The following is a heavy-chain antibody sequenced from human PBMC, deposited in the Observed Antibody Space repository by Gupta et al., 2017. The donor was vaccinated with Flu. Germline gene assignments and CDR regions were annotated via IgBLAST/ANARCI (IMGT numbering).Heavy chain of an antibody. D-gene: IGHD3-3*01. CDR3: AREAGHHDSWNLFHSYGLDT. V-gene: IGHV3-33*01. CDR1: GFIFNNYA. J-gene: IGHJ6*02. CDR2: VWHDGTRR. Sequence: QVQLVESGGGAVQPGMTLRLTCEGSGFIFNNYAFHWVRQAPGKGLEWVAVVWHDGTRRYYADSVEGRFTMSKDDVNNIVILEMVRLRVEDTAVYYCAREAGHHDSWNLFHSYGLDTWGQGTTVTVSS.